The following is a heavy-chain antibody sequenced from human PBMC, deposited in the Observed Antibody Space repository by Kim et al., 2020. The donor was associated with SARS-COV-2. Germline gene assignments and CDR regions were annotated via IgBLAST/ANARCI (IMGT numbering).Heavy chain of an antibody. CDR1: GGSISSGGYY. CDR2: IYYSGST. CDR3: AREGPSSITMVRGEDYYYYYGMDI. D-gene: IGHD3-10*01. V-gene: IGHV4-31*03. J-gene: IGHJ6*02. Sequence: SETLSLTCTVSGGSISSGGYYWSWIRQHPGKGLEWIGYIYYSGSTYYNPSLKSRVTISVDTSKNQFSLKLSSVTAADTAVYYCAREGPSSITMVRGEDYYYYYGMDIWGQGTTVTVSS.